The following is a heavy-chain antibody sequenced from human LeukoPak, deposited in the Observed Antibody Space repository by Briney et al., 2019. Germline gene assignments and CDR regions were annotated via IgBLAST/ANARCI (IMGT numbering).Heavy chain of an antibody. CDR1: GGSISSGGYS. D-gene: IGHD5-12*01. V-gene: IGHV4-30-2*01. Sequence: SETLSLTCAVSGGSISSGGYSWSWIRQPPGKGLEWIGYIYHSGSTCYNPSLKSRVTISVDRSKNQFSLKLSSVTAADTAVYYCARARFSGYDYWGQGTLVTVSS. CDR3: ARARFSGYDY. CDR2: IYHSGST. J-gene: IGHJ4*02.